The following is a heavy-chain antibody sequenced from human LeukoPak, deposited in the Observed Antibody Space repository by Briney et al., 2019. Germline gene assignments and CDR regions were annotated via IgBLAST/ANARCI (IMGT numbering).Heavy chain of an antibody. CDR2: NYYSGST. CDR3: SSRYYSYYYMDV. V-gene: IGHV4-39*01. J-gene: IGHJ6*03. CDR1: VLSISSMSYY. Sequence: PSDTLSLTCNDSVLSISSMSYYWLWIRQPPGKGLEWIGSNYYSGSTGYSPSLKSRVTISVDTSKNQSSLKLTSVTAADTAVYYCSSRYYSYYYMDVWGKGTTVIVSS.